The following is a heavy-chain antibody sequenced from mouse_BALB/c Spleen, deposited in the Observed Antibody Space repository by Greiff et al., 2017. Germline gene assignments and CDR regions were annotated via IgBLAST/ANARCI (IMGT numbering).Heavy chain of an antibody. J-gene: IGHJ4*01. CDR2: IDTSDSYT. Sequence: VQLQQPGAELVMPGASVKMSCKASGYTFTDYWMHWVKQRPGQGLEWIGAIDTSDSYTSYNQKFKGKATLTVDESSSTAYMQLSSLTSEDSAVYYCARGGTTAPMDYWGQGTSVTVSS. V-gene: IGHV1-69*01. D-gene: IGHD1-2*01. CDR3: ARGGTTAPMDY. CDR1: GYTFTDYW.